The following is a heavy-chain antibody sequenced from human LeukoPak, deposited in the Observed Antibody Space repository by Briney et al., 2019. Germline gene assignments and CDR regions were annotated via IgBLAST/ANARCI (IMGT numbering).Heavy chain of an antibody. D-gene: IGHD3-10*01. J-gene: IGHJ2*01. CDR2: VNWNSGTL. V-gene: IGHV3-9*01. CDR3: ARGLGGDQGYFDL. Sequence: SLRLSCAASGFIFDDYAIHWVRQAPGKGLEWVSTVNWNSGTLAYADSVKGRFTISRDNAKNSLYLQMNSLRTEDTALYYCARGLGGDQGYFDLWGRGTLATVSS. CDR1: GFIFDDYA.